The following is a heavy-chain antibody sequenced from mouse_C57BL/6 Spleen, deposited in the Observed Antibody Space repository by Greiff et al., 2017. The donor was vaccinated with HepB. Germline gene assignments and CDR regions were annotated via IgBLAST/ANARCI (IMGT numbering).Heavy chain of an antibody. CDR2: IDPETGGT. CDR1: GYTFTDYE. D-gene: IGHD1-1*01. J-gene: IGHJ2*01. Sequence: VQLVESGAELVRPGASVTLSCKASGYTFTDYEMHWVKQTPVHGLEWIGAIDPETGGTAYNQKFKGKAILTADKSSSTAYMELRSLTSEDSAVYYCTRRDYYGSFFDYWGQGTTLTVSS. V-gene: IGHV1-15*01. CDR3: TRRDYYGSFFDY.